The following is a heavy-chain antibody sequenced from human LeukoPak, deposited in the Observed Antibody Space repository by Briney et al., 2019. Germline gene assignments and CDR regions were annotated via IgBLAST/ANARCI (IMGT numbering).Heavy chain of an antibody. CDR3: ARVAYYRVTADQITDAFDV. V-gene: IGHV3-66*01. Sequence: SGGSLRLSCAASGFTVSSHYMNWVRQAPGKGLQWVSVLYSDGTTYYADSVKGRFTISRDNSRSTLYLQMNSLRAEDTAVYFCARVAYYRVTADQITDAFDVWGRGTAVTVSS. D-gene: IGHD2-21*02. J-gene: IGHJ3*01. CDR2: LYSDGTT. CDR1: GFTVSSHY.